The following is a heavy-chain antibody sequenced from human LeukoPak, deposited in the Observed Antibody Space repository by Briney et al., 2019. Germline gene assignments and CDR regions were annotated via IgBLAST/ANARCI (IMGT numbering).Heavy chain of an antibody. J-gene: IGHJ4*02. CDR2: ITGGGSGI. CDR1: GLTFSNYA. CDR3: AKWGDYDVLTGYYVSDY. Sequence: GGSLRLSCAASGLTFSNYAMSWVRQAPGKGLEWVSAITGGGSGIYYADSMKSRFTISRDNSKNTLYLQINSLRAEDTAVYYCAKWGDYDVLTGYYVSDYWGQGTLVTVSS. V-gene: IGHV3-23*01. D-gene: IGHD3-9*01.